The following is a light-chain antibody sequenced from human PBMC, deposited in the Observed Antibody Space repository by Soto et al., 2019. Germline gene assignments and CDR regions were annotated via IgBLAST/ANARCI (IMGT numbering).Light chain of an antibody. Sequence: DIQMTQSPSSLSASVGNRVIITCRASQDISNYLAWYQQKPGKVPKLLIYGASTLQSGVPSRFSGSGSGTDFTLTISSLQPEDVATYYCQKHNRAPLFGGGTKVEIK. J-gene: IGKJ4*01. CDR1: QDISNY. CDR2: GAS. V-gene: IGKV1-27*01. CDR3: QKHNRAPL.